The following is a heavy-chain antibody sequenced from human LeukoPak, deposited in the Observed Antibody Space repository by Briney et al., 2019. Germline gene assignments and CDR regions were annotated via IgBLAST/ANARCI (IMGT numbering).Heavy chain of an antibody. J-gene: IGHJ4*02. D-gene: IGHD3-22*01. CDR2: IGYDGRDK. CDR3: AKLGYLHYYDSSGPDY. Sequence: PGGSLRLSCAASGFTFSTYGMHWVRQAPGKGLEWVAFIGYDGRDKYHADSVKGRFTISRDNSKKTLYLQMNSLRPEDTAIYYCAKLGYLHYYDSSGPDYWGQGTLVTVSS. CDR1: GFTFSTYG. V-gene: IGHV3-30*02.